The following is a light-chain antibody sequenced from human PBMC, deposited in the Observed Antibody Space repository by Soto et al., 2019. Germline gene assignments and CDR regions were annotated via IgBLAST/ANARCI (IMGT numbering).Light chain of an antibody. CDR1: QGIGNG. CDR3: LRHNDYPIT. J-gene: IGKJ5*01. V-gene: IGKV1-17*01. Sequence: DIQMTQSPSSLAASVGDRVTITCRASQGIGNGLSWFQQKPGKAPKRLIYAASTLQSGVPSRSSGSGSGTEFPLTISTLQPEDFATYYCLRHNDYPITFGRGTRLEIK. CDR2: AAS.